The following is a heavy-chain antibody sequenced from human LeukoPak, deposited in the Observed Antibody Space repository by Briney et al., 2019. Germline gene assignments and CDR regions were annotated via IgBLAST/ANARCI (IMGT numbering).Heavy chain of an antibody. Sequence: SETLSLTCDVYGGSFSGYTWDWIRQPPGKGLEWIGEINTSGNTNYNPSLKSRLSISVDTSKNQFSLKVNSVTAADTAVYYCARSPNSGYDPFDYWGQGTLVTVSS. V-gene: IGHV4-34*01. CDR1: GGSFSGYT. CDR2: INTSGNT. D-gene: IGHD5-12*01. J-gene: IGHJ4*02. CDR3: ARSPNSGYDPFDY.